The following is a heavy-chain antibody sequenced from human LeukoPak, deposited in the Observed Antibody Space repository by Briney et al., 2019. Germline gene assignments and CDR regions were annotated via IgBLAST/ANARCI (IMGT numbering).Heavy chain of an antibody. V-gene: IGHV3-7*05. CDR3: ARDQRYCSSSSCPWEPFDY. D-gene: IGHD2-2*01. J-gene: IGHJ4*02. Sequence: GGSLRLSCAASGFTFSSYWMSWVRQAPGKGLEWVANIKQDGSEKYYVDSVKGRFTISRDNAKNSLHLQMNSLRAEDTAVYYCARDQRYCSSSSCPWEPFDYWGQGTLVTVSS. CDR2: IKQDGSEK. CDR1: GFTFSSYW.